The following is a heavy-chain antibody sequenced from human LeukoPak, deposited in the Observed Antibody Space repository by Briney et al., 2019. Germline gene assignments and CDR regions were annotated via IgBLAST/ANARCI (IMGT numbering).Heavy chain of an antibody. CDR3: AKNLAKRPATTYYFDY. D-gene: IGHD4-17*01. Sequence: PGGSLRLSCAASGFTFSTYGMNWVRQAPGKGLEWVAIISYDGGNRFYAESAKGRFTISRDNSNNTLWLQMNSLTADDTAVYYCAKNLAKRPATTYYFDYWGQGTLVTVSS. J-gene: IGHJ4*02. CDR1: GFTFSTYG. CDR2: ISYDGGNR. V-gene: IGHV3-30*18.